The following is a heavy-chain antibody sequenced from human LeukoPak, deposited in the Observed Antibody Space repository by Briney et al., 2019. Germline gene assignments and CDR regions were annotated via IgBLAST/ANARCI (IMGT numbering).Heavy chain of an antibody. CDR2: ISGYNGNT. J-gene: IGHJ4*02. D-gene: IGHD3-22*01. CDR1: GYIFTNFV. CDR3: ARDLTHRRNYDNSGYQIVPAF. Sequence: ASVKVSCKASGYIFTNFVISWVRQARGQRLKWMGWISGYNGNTKYVQKFQGRVTMTTDTSTSTAYMELRSLRSDDTAVYYCARDLTHRRNYDNSGYQIVPAFWGQGTLVTVSS. V-gene: IGHV1-18*01.